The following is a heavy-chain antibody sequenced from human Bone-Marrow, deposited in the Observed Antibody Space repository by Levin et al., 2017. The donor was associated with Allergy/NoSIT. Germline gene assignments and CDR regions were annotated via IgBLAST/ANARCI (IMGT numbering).Heavy chain of an antibody. Sequence: GGSLRLSCAASGFTFSDYYMSWIRQAPGKGLEWVSYISSSGSTIYYADSVKGRFTISRDNAKNSLYLQMNSLRAEDTAVYYCARNDITAMVQYYYYGMDVWGQGTTVTVSS. CDR1: GFTFSDYY. CDR2: ISSSGSTI. V-gene: IGHV3-11*01. J-gene: IGHJ6*02. D-gene: IGHD5-18*01. CDR3: ARNDITAMVQYYYYGMDV.